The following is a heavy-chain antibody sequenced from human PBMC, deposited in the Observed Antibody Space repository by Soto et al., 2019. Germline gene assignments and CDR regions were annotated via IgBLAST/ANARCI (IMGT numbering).Heavy chain of an antibody. V-gene: IGHV2-5*02. J-gene: IGHJ6*02. Sequence: QITLKESGPTLVKPTQTLTLTCTFSAFSLSTGGVGVGWIRQPPGKALEWLALIYWDDDKRYSPSLRSRLTSTKDTSKNXVXLXMXXMDPVETATYYCIQSRCGGDCLQSYASYYYYGMDVWGQGTTVTVSS. CDR2: IYWDDDK. CDR1: AFSLSTGGVG. CDR3: IQSRCGGDCLQSYASYYYYGMDV. D-gene: IGHD2-21*02.